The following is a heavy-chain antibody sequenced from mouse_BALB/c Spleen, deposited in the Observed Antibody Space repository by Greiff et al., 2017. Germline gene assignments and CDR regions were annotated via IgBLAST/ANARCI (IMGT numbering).Heavy chain of an antibody. CDR3: ARHPGRGAMDY. J-gene: IGHJ4*01. CDR1: GFTFSSYG. CDR2: ISSCGSYT. V-gene: IGHV5-6*01. Sequence: EVQRVESGGDLVKPGGSLKLSCEASGFTFSSYGMSWVSQTPDKRLEWVATISSCGSYTYYPDSVKGRFTISRDNAKNTLYLQMSSLKSEDTAMYYCARHPGRGAMDYWGQGTSVTVSS. D-gene: IGHD3-3*01.